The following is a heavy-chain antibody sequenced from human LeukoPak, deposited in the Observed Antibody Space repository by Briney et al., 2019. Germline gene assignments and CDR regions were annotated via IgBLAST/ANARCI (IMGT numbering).Heavy chain of an antibody. CDR2: IWYDGSNK. Sequence: QPGGSLRLSCAASGFTFSSYGMHWVRQAPGKGLEWVAVIWYDGSNKYYADSVKGRFTISRDNSKNTLYLQMNSLRAEDTAAYYCARESGPSTILGYYYGMDVWGQGTTVTVSS. CDR1: GFTFSSYG. CDR3: ARESGPSTILGYYYGMDV. D-gene: IGHD3-9*01. J-gene: IGHJ6*02. V-gene: IGHV3-33*01.